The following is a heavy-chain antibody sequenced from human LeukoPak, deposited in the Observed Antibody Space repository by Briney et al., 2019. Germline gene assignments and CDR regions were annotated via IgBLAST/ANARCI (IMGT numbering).Heavy chain of an antibody. V-gene: IGHV3-48*03. J-gene: IGHJ2*01. CDR2: ISGSGSSI. CDR3: ARDDVLSLGISFDL. D-gene: IGHD3-10*02. CDR1: GFTFTTYE. Sequence: PGGSLRLSCAASGFTFTTYEMNWVRQAPGKGLEWVSYISGSGSSIYYADSVEGRFTISRDSAKHSLYLQMNSLRAEDTAVYYCARDDVLSLGISFDLWGRGTLVTVSS.